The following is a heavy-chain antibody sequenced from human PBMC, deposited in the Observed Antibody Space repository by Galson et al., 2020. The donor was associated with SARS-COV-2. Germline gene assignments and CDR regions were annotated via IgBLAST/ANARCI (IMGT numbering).Heavy chain of an antibody. CDR3: ARGHREVVPSLVLGLGPYYSYYYMDV. J-gene: IGHJ6*03. CDR1: GGSFSGYS. D-gene: IGHD2-2*01. V-gene: IGHV4-34*01. CDR2: INIGGNT. Sequence: SETLSLTCAVYGGSFSGYSWTWIRQSPGKGLEWIGEINIGGNTNYSPSLKSRVTLSVDTSKNQFSLNLRSETAADTALYYCARGHREVVPSLVLGLGPYYSYYYMDVWAKGNTVTVSS.